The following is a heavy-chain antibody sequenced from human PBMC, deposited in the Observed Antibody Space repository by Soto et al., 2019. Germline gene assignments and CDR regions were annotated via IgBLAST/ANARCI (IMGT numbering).Heavy chain of an antibody. J-gene: IGHJ3*02. D-gene: IGHD2-2*01. Sequence: QVQLVQSGAEVKKPGASVKVSCKTSGYTFTNYAIHWVRQAPGQMLEWMGWINAGDGNTKYSQKFQGRVTITRDTSASTAYMELSSLRSEDAAVYYCARSGSCTSTSCYGGFDIWGQGTMVTVSS. CDR2: INAGDGNT. CDR3: ARSGSCTSTSCYGGFDI. V-gene: IGHV1-3*01. CDR1: GYTFTNYA.